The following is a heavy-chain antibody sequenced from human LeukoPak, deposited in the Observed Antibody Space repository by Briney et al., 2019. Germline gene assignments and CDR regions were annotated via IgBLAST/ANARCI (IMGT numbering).Heavy chain of an antibody. J-gene: IGHJ4*02. V-gene: IGHV3-48*01. CDR1: GFTFSSYS. CDR2: ISSSSSTI. D-gene: IGHD6-13*01. Sequence: PGGSLRLSRATSGFTFSSYSMNWVRQAPGKGLEWVSYISSSSSTIYYADSVKGRFTISRDNAKNSLYLQMNSLRAEDTAVYYCARDFIAAAGTHDYWGQGTLVTVSS. CDR3: ARDFIAAAGTHDY.